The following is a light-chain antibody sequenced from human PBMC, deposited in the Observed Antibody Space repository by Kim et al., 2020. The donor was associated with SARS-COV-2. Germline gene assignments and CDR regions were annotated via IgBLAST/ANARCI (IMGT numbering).Light chain of an antibody. CDR3: QVWDSSSDHVV. Sequence: PGKPARIPCGGNNIGSKNVHWYQQKPGQAPVLVIFYDSDRPSGIPERFSGSNSGNTSTLTINRVEAGDEADYYCQVWDSSSDHVVFGGGTQLTVL. J-gene: IGLJ2*01. CDR1: NIGSKN. CDR2: YDS. V-gene: IGLV3-21*04.